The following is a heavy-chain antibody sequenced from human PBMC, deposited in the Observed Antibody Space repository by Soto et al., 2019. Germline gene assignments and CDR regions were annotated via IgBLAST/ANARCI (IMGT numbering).Heavy chain of an antibody. V-gene: IGHV3-23*01. D-gene: IGHD3-10*01. Sequence: EVQLLESGGGLVQPGGSLRLSCAASGFTFSSYAMSWVRQAPGKGLEWVSIIGVGGGDRYYPESVKGRFTISRDHSRDTLYLEMNSVRDEETAVYYCARVRFGELVWGQGTLVTVSS. J-gene: IGHJ4*02. CDR3: ARVRFGELV. CDR1: GFTFSSYA. CDR2: IGVGGGDR.